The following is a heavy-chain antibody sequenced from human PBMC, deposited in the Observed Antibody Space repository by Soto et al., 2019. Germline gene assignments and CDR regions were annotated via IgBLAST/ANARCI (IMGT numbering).Heavy chain of an antibody. CDR1: GFTLNNYR. J-gene: IGHJ6*02. CDR3: GKEKEAAGSSSPRVYYGGDV. D-gene: IGHD6-6*01. V-gene: IGHV3-21*06. CDR2: SYSRPNNI. Sequence: EVQLLQSGGGPFRSGWSLRLSCVASGFTLNNYRMTWVRQGPGKGLALVASSYSRPNNIHYTESVKGRFIISRYHAKHSMYLHMNSLRVEAAAVYYCGKEKEAAGSSSPRVYYGGDVWGQRTTAAV.